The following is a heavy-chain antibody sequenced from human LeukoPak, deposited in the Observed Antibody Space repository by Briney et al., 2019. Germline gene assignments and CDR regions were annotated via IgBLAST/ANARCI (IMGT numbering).Heavy chain of an antibody. CDR2: ISGSGGST. Sequence: GGSLRLSCAASGFTFSSYAMSWVRQTPGKRLEWVSAISGSGGSTYYADSVKGRFTISRDNSKNTLYLQMNSLRAEDTAVYYCAKDGTHTYYDSSGYYYGTIGYWGQGTLVTVSS. V-gene: IGHV3-23*01. CDR3: AKDGTHTYYDSSGYYYGTIGY. J-gene: IGHJ4*02. CDR1: GFTFSSYA. D-gene: IGHD3-22*01.